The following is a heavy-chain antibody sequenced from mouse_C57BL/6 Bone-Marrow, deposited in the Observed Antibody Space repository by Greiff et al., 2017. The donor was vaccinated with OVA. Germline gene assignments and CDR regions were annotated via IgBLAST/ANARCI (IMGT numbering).Heavy chain of an antibody. Sequence: VQLVESGAELVRPGASVKLSCKASGYTFTDYYINWVKQRPGQGLEWIARIYPGSGNTYYNEKFKGKATLTAEKSSSTAYMQLSSLTSEDSAVYFCARKYYYGSSPSYWYFDVWGTGTTVTVSS. CDR3: ARKYYYGSSPSYWYFDV. J-gene: IGHJ1*03. V-gene: IGHV1-76*01. D-gene: IGHD1-1*01. CDR2: IYPGSGNT. CDR1: GYTFTDYY.